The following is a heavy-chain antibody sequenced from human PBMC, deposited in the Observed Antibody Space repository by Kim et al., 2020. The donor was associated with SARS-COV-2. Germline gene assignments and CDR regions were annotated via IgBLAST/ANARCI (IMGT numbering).Heavy chain of an antibody. J-gene: IGHJ6*02. CDR1: GYTFTDYT. Sequence: ASVKVSCKASGYTFTDYTMNWVRQAPGQGLEWMGWIDTKTGNPTYGQGFTGRLVFSLDIAVGTAYLQISSLKTDDTAVFYCARSGVMDVWGQGTTVTVSS. V-gene: IGHV7-4-1*02. CDR3: ARSGVMDV. CDR2: IDTKTGNP. D-gene: IGHD3-10*01.